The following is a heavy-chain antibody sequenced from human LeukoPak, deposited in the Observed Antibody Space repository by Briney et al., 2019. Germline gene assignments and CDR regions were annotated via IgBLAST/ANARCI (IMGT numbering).Heavy chain of an antibody. CDR1: GFTFSNAW. D-gene: IGHD3-9*01. J-gene: IGHJ4*02. V-gene: IGHV3-15*01. CDR2: IKSKTDGGTT. Sequence: GGSLRLSCAASGFTFSNAWMSWVRQAPGKGLEWVGRIKSKTDGGTTDYAAPVKGRFTISRDDSKSTLYLQMNSLKTEDTAVYYCTTDRPSRLRYFDWLSTPDYWGQGTLVTVSS. CDR3: TTDRPSRLRYFDWLSTPDY.